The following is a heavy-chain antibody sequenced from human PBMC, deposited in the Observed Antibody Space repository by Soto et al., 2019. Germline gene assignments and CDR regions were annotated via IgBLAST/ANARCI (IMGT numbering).Heavy chain of an antibody. CDR3: ARDKITGLFDY. CDR1: SGSIDNVYW. Sequence: PSETLSLTCAVSSGSIDNVYWWSWVRQSPGKGLEWIGETSHSGSTNYNPSLKSRVTISVDTSKNQFSLKLTSVTAADTAVYYCARDKITGLFDYWGQGTLVTVSS. D-gene: IGHD2-8*02. CDR2: TSHSGST. V-gene: IGHV4-4*02. J-gene: IGHJ4*02.